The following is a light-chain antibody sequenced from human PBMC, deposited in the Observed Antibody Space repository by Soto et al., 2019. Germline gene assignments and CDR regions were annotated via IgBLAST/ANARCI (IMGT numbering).Light chain of an antibody. V-gene: IGKV3-11*01. J-gene: IGKJ1*01. CDR3: QQRSNWPRT. CDR1: QSVSSY. Sequence: EIGLTQSHATLSFSPWERATLSCRASQSVSSYLAWYQQKPGQAPRLLIYDASNRATGIPARFSGSGSGTDFTLTVSSLEPEDFAVYYCQQRSNWPRTFGQGTKVDIK. CDR2: DAS.